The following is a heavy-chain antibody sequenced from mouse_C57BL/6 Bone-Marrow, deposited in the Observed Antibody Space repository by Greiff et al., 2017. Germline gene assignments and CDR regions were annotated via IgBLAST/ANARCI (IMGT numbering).Heavy chain of an antibody. V-gene: IGHV1-61*01. D-gene: IGHD1-1*01. Sequence: QVQLQQPGAELVRPGSSVKLSCKASGYTFTSYWMDWVKQRPGQGLEWIGNIYPSDSETPYNQKFKDKATLTVAKSSSTSYMQLSSLTSEDSAVYYCARKDYYGPYWYFDVWGTGTTVTVSS. CDR1: GYTFTSYW. CDR2: IYPSDSET. CDR3: ARKDYYGPYWYFDV. J-gene: IGHJ1*03.